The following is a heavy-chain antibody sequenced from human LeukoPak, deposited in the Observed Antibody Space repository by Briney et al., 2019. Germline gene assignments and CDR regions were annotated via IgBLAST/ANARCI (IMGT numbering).Heavy chain of an antibody. D-gene: IGHD5-18*01. Sequence: PGGSLRLSCAASGFTFSNYAMTWVRQAPGKGLEWVSAISGSGGTTYYADSVKGRFTISRDKSKNTLYLQMNSLKADDTAVYYGAKGGVQLWSNNWFDPWGQGTLVTVSS. CDR3: AKGGVQLWSNNWFDP. CDR1: GFTFSNYA. V-gene: IGHV3-23*01. J-gene: IGHJ5*02. CDR2: ISGSGGTT.